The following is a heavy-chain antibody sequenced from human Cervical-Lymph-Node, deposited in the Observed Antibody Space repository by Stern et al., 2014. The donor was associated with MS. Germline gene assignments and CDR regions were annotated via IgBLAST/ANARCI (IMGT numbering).Heavy chain of an antibody. Sequence: QMQLVQSGAEVKKPGASVKVSCRTSGYTFTSHGISWVRQAPGQGLQWMGWISVYNGYTNYAKKFQDRVTMTTETHTDTVYLELRSLRSDDTAVYYCARDTSGWFGDYWGQGTQVTVSS. V-gene: IGHV1-18*04. J-gene: IGHJ4*02. CDR3: ARDTSGWFGDY. CDR1: GYTFTSHG. D-gene: IGHD6-19*01. CDR2: ISVYNGYT.